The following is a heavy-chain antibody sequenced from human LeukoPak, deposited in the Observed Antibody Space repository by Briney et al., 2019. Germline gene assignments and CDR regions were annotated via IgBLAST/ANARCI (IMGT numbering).Heavy chain of an antibody. CDR3: ARQEGDFDT. Sequence: PSETLSLTCTVSGGSISSSSYYWGWIRQPPGKGLEWIGSIYYSGSTYYNPSLKSRVTISVDTSKNQFSLKLSSVTAADTAVYYCARQEGDFDTWGQGTLVTVSS. V-gene: IGHV4-39*01. CDR1: GGSISSSSYY. CDR2: IYYSGST. D-gene: IGHD1-26*01. J-gene: IGHJ5*02.